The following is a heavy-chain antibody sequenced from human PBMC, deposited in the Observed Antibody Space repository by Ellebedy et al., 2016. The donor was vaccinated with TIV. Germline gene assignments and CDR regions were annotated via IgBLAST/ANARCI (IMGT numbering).Heavy chain of an antibody. Sequence: MPSETLSLTCSVPGSSISSGYYWGWIRQPPGRGLEWIGSMDHSGSTYYSPSLKSRVTISVDTSKNQLSLRLSSVTAADTAVYYCAKRQAYGDYEYAFDIWGQGTMVTVSS. D-gene: IGHD4-17*01. J-gene: IGHJ3*02. CDR1: GSSISSGYY. CDR3: AKRQAYGDYEYAFDI. CDR2: MDHSGST. V-gene: IGHV4-38-2*01.